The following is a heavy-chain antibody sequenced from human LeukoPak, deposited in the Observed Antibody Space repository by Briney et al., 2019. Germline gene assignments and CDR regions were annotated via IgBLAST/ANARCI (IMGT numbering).Heavy chain of an antibody. D-gene: IGHD3-22*01. CDR3: AKDPASYYYDSSGYYYGG. Sequence: GGSLRLSCAASGFTFSSYGMHWVRQAPGKGLEWVAFIRYDGSNKYYADSVKGRSTISRDNSKNTLYLQMNSLRAEDTAVYYCAKDPASYYYDSSGYYYGGWGQGTLVTVSS. CDR2: IRYDGSNK. CDR1: GFTFSSYG. J-gene: IGHJ4*02. V-gene: IGHV3-30*02.